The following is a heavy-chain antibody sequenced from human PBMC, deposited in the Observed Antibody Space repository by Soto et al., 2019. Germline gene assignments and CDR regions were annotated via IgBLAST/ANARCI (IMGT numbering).Heavy chain of an antibody. CDR1: GYTFNSHG. Sequence: QVRLVQSGPELKKPGASVKVSCKASGYTFNSHGISWARQAPGQGLEWMGWISNYNGNAKYEEKFQGRVSMTTDTSTSTAYLELGSLRSDDTAVYYCARERPGGDFDYWGQGTLVSVS. V-gene: IGHV1-18*01. D-gene: IGHD3-10*01. CDR2: ISNYNGNA. J-gene: IGHJ4*02. CDR3: ARERPGGDFDY.